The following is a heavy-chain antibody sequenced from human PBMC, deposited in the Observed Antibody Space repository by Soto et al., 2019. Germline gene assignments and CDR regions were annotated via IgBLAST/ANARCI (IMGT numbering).Heavy chain of an antibody. V-gene: IGHV4-34*01. CDR3: ARETPRGRQQLVLGWFDY. D-gene: IGHD6-13*01. CDR2: INHSGST. CDR1: GGSFSGYY. Sequence: PSETLSLTCAVYGGSFSGYYWSWIRQPPGKGLEWIGEINHSGSTNYNPSLKSRVTISVDTSKNQFSLKLSSVTAADTAVYYCARETPRGRQQLVLGWFDYWGQGTLVTVSS. J-gene: IGHJ5*01.